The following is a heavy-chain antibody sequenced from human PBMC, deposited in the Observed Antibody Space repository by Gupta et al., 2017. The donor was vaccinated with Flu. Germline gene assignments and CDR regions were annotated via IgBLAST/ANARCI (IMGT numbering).Heavy chain of an antibody. D-gene: IGHD1-26*01. V-gene: IGHV3-21*01. CDR1: GFTFSSYS. J-gene: IGHJ2*01. CDR2: ISSSSSYI. Sequence: EVQLVESGGGLVKPGGSLRLSCAASGFTFSSYSMNWVRQAPGKGLEWVSSISSSSSYIYYADSVKGRFTISRDNAKNSLYLQMNSLRAEDTAVYYCARRGEIVGAIGNYWYFDLWGRGTLVTVSS. CDR3: ARRGEIVGAIGNYWYFDL.